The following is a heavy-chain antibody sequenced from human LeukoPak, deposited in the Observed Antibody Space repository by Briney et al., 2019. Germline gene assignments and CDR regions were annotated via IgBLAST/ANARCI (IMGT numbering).Heavy chain of an antibody. CDR2: IYYSGST. D-gene: IGHD6-13*01. J-gene: IGHJ4*02. CDR3: ARGIAAALIFDY. Sequence: SETLSLTCTVSGGSISSGGYHWSWIRQHPGKGLEWIGYIYYSGSTYYNPSLKSRVTISVDASKNQFSLKLSSVTAADTAVYYCARGIAAALIFDYWGQGTLVTVSS. CDR1: GGSISSGGYH. V-gene: IGHV4-31*03.